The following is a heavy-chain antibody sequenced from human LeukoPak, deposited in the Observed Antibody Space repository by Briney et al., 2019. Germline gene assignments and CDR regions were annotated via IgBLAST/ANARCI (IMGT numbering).Heavy chain of an antibody. CDR2: ISWNSGSI. J-gene: IGHJ4*02. V-gene: IGHV3-9*01. Sequence: GRSVSLFCGASGYTFDDYAMHGARQAPGKGLEGVSGISWNSGSIGYADSVQGRFTISRDNAKNSLYLQMNSLRAEDTALYYCAKDVSSSSLLYYCDYGRQGTRV. CDR3: AKDVSSSSLLYYCDY. CDR1: GYTFDDYA. D-gene: IGHD6-13*01.